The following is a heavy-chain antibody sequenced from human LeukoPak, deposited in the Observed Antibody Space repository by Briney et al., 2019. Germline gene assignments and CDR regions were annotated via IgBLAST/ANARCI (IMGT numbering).Heavy chain of an antibody. D-gene: IGHD4-17*01. CDR3: ARGSFYGDYADYADY. CDR2: ISSSGSGGNT. V-gene: IGHV3-23*01. J-gene: IGHJ4*02. Sequence: GGSLRLSCAASGVTLSSYAMSWARQAPGKGLEWVSGISSSGSGGNTYYADSVKGRFTISRDNAKNSLYLQMNSLRAEDTAVYYCARGSFYGDYADYADYWGQGTLVTASS. CDR1: GVTLSSYA.